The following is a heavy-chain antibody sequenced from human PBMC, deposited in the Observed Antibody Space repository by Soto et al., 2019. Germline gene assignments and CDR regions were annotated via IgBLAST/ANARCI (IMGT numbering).Heavy chain of an antibody. CDR2: TRNKANSYTT. D-gene: IGHD3-22*01. J-gene: IGHJ4*02. CDR3: VVIYDISGYHDY. V-gene: IGHV3-72*01. Sequence: GGSLRLSCAASGFTFSDHYMDWVRQAPGKGLEWVGRTRNKANSYTTEYAASVKGRFTISRDDSKNSLYLQMNSLKTEDTAVYYCVVIYDISGYHDYWGQGTLVTVSS. CDR1: GFTFSDHY.